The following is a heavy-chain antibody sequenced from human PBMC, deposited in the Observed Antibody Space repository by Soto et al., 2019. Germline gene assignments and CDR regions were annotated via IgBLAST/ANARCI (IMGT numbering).Heavy chain of an antibody. V-gene: IGHV4-4*02. J-gene: IGHJ4*02. D-gene: IGHD1-1*01. CDR1: GGSISSSNW. CDR3: ASVKVVPVAYTKRTDY. Sequence: QVQLQESGPGLVKPSGTLSLTCAVSGGSISSSNWWSWVRQPPGKGLEWIGEIYHSGSTNYNPSLKSRVTISVDQSKNQFSLKLSSVTAADTAVYYCASVKVVPVAYTKRTDYRGQRTLVTVSS. CDR2: IYHSGST.